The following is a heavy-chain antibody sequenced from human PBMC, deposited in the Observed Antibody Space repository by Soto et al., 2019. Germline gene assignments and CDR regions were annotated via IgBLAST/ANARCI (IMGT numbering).Heavy chain of an antibody. D-gene: IGHD2-2*02. CDR1: GFTFSSYW. Sequence: GGSLRLSCAASGFTFSSYWMSWVRQAPGKGLEWVANIKQDGSEKYYVDSVKGRFTISRDNAKNSLYLQMNSLRAEDTAVYYCARDHSERYCSSTSCYRYYYMDVWGKGTTVTVSS. V-gene: IGHV3-7*01. CDR3: ARDHSERYCSSTSCYRYYYMDV. CDR2: IKQDGSEK. J-gene: IGHJ6*03.